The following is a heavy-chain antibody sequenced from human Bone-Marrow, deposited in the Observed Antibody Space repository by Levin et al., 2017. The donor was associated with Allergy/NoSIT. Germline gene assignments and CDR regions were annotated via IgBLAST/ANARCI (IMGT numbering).Heavy chain of an antibody. CDR3: ARDGALGGSGSYYPYYYYDGMDV. D-gene: IGHD3-10*01. J-gene: IGHJ6*02. Sequence: GGSLRLSCAASGFTFSSYWMSWVRQAPGKGLEWVANIKQDGSEKYYVDSVKGRFTISRDNAKNSLYLQMNSLRAEDTAVYYCARDGALGGSGSYYPYYYYDGMDVWGQGTTVTVSS. V-gene: IGHV3-7*01. CDR1: GFTFSSYW. CDR2: IKQDGSEK.